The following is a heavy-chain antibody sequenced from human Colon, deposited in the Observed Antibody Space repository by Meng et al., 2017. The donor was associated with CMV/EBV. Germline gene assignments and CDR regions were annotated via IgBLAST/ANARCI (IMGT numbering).Heavy chain of an antibody. CDR3: ARAGGYYDTSGLDY. CDR2: INGDGSTT. Sequence: VWSGGTLVQPGGSLRLSCAASGFTFSSNWMHWVRQAPGKGLVWVSRINGDGSTTNYADSVKGRFTISRDIAKNILYLQMNSLRADDTALYYCARAGGYYDTSGLDYWGQGTLVTVSS. D-gene: IGHD3-22*01. CDR1: GFTFSSNW. J-gene: IGHJ4*02. V-gene: IGHV3-74*01.